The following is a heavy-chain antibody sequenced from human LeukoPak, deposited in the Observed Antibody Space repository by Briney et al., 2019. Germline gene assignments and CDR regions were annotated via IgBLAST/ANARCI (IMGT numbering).Heavy chain of an antibody. J-gene: IGHJ4*02. CDR3: ARGRAATPFDY. Sequence: SETLSLTCTVSGDSISSYYWSWIRQPPGKGLEWIGYINYSGSTKHKPSLKSRVTISVDTSKNQFSLKLSSVTAADTAVYYCARGRAATPFDYWGQGTLVTVSS. CDR1: GDSISSYY. D-gene: IGHD1-26*01. V-gene: IGHV4-59*01. CDR2: INYSGST.